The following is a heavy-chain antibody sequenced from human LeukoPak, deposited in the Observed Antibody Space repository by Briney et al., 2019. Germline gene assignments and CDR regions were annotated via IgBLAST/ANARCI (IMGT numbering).Heavy chain of an antibody. V-gene: IGHV4-59*01. Sequence: SETLSLTCTVSGGSISSYYWSWTRQPPGKGLEWIGYIYYSGSTNYNPSLKSRVTISVDTSKNQFSLKLSSVTAADTAVYYCARVIVWVGHIDYYYYGMDVWGQGTTVTVSS. D-gene: IGHD3-16*01. CDR1: GGSISSYY. CDR2: IYYSGST. J-gene: IGHJ6*02. CDR3: ARVIVWVGHIDYYYYGMDV.